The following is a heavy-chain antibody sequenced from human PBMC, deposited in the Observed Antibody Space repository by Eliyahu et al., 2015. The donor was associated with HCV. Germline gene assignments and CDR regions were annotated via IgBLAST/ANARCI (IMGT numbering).Heavy chain of an antibody. CDR3: ARQAVVSGFLEWLLDWFDP. CDR1: GGSISSSSYY. J-gene: IGHJ5*02. Sequence: QLQLQESGPGLVKPSETLSLTCTVSGGSISSSSYYWGWIRQPSGKGLEWIGGIYYSGSTYYNPSLKSRVTISVDTSKNQFSLKLSSVTAADTAVYYCARQAVVSGFLEWLLDWFDPWGQGTLVTVSS. V-gene: IGHV4-39*01. CDR2: IYYSGST. D-gene: IGHD3-3*01.